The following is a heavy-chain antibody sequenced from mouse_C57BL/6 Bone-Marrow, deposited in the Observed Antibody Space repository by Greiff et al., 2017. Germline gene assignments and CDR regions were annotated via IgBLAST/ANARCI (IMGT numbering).Heavy chain of an antibody. D-gene: IGHD1-1*01. CDR3: ARSFITTVVAHWYFDV. J-gene: IGHJ1*03. V-gene: IGHV1-22*01. Sequence: VQLKESGPELVKPGASVKMSCKASGYTFTDYNMHWVKQSHGKSLEWIGYINPNNGGTSYNQKFKGKATLTVNKSSSTAYMELRSLTSEDSAVYYCARSFITTVVAHWYFDVWGTGTTVTVSS. CDR1: GYTFTDYN. CDR2: INPNNGGT.